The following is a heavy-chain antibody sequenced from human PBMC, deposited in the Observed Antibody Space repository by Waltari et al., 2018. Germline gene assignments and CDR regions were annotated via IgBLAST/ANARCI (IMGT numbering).Heavy chain of an antibody. CDR3: ARGTGSSGWYY. D-gene: IGHD6-19*01. CDR2: INHSGST. V-gene: IGHV4-34*01. Sequence: QVQLQQWGAGLLKPSETLSLTCAVYGGSFSGYYWSWIRQPPGKGLEWIGEINHSGSTNYNPSHKSRVTISVDTSKNQFSLKLSSVTAADTAVYYCARGTGSSGWYYWGQGTLVTVSS. J-gene: IGHJ4*02. CDR1: GGSFSGYY.